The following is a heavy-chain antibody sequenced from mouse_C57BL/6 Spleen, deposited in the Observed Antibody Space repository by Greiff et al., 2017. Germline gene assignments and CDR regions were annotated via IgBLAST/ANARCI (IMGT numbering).Heavy chain of an antibody. Sequence: QVQLKQPGAELVMPGASVKLSCKASGYTFTSYWMHWVKQRPGQGLEWIGEIDPSDSYTNYNQKFKGKSTLTVDKSSSTAYMQLSSLTSEDSAVYYCARWGYYGSREGYFDVWGTGTTVTVSS. J-gene: IGHJ1*03. CDR3: ARWGYYGSREGYFDV. CDR2: IDPSDSYT. D-gene: IGHD1-1*01. CDR1: GYTFTSYW. V-gene: IGHV1-69*01.